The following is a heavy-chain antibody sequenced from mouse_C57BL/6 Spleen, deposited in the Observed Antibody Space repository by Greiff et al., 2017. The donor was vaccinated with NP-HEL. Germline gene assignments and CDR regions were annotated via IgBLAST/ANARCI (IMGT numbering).Heavy chain of an antibody. J-gene: IGHJ1*03. CDR1: GYTFTDYY. CDR2: IYPGSGNT. CDR3: ARGNLYWYFDV. V-gene: IGHV1-76*01. Sequence: VQLQQSGAELVRPGASVKLSCKASGYTFTDYYINWVKQRPGQGLEWIARIYPGSGNTYYNEKFKGKATLTAEKSSSTAYMQLSSLTSEDSAVYFCARGNLYWYFDVWGTGTTVTVSS.